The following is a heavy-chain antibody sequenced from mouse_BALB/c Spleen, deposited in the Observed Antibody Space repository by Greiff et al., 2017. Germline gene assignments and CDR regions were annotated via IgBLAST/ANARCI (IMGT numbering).Heavy chain of an antibody. Sequence: EVQRVESGAELVKPGASVKLSCTASGFNIKDTYMHWVKQRPEQGLEWIGRIDPANGNTKYDPKFQGKATITADTSSNTAYLQLSSLTSEDTAVYYCARWLLGYAMDYWGQGTSVTVSS. V-gene: IGHV14-3*02. J-gene: IGHJ4*01. CDR2: IDPANGNT. D-gene: IGHD2-3*01. CDR1: GFNIKDTY. CDR3: ARWLLGYAMDY.